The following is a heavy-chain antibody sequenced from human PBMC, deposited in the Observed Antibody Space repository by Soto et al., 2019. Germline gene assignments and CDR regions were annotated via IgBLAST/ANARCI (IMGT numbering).Heavy chain of an antibody. V-gene: IGHV3-48*03. CDR1: GFTLSGYE. D-gene: IGHD6-25*01. Sequence: QPGGSLRLSCAASGFTLSGYEMNWVRQAPGKGLEWVSYISSSGGIIYYADSVKGRFIISRDNAKNSLYLQMNSLRAEDTAVYYCAREGSSLAAATTYDYWGQGTQVTVS. CDR2: ISSSGGII. CDR3: AREGSSLAAATTYDY. J-gene: IGHJ4*02.